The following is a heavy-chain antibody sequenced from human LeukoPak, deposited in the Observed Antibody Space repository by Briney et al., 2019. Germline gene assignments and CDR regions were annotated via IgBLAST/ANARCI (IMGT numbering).Heavy chain of an antibody. V-gene: IGHV3-23*01. Sequence: GTSLRLSRAASGFTLTNYAMSWVRPALRKGREWGSTFGSTVIEADYTDSVHARFEFSNDNSRNTLNLQMNSLRVEDTAIYYCAKLDYSGYDPYFFDKWGQGTLVTVSA. CDR1: GFTLTNYA. D-gene: IGHD5-12*01. CDR3: AKLDYSGYDPYFFDK. CDR2: FGSTVIEA. J-gene: IGHJ4*02.